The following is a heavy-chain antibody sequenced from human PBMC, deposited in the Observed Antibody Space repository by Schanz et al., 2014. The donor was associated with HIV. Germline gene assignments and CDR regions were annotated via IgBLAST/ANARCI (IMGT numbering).Heavy chain of an antibody. V-gene: IGHV3-30*04. D-gene: IGHD1-26*01. CDR3: TKEMGAHQPFES. CDR2: ISYDEKNI. Sequence: QVQLVESGGGVVQPGRSLRLSCAGSGFIFRDYALHWVRQAPGKGLEWVAVISYDEKNIFYSDSVKGRFTISRDNSKNTLYLQMHSLRVADTGLYYCTKEMGAHQPFESWGQGTLVTVSS. J-gene: IGHJ5*01. CDR1: GFIFRDYA.